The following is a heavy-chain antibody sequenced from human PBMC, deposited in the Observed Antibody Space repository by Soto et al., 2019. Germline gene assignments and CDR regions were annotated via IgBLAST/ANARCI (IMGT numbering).Heavy chain of an antibody. CDR3: ASNIVVVPAAKGGYYYGMDV. D-gene: IGHD2-2*01. V-gene: IGHV1-46*01. Sequence: QVQLVQSGAEVKKPGASVKVSCKASGYTFTSYYMHWVRQAPGQGLEWMGIINPSGGSTSYAQKFQGRVTRTRDTSTSTVYMELSSLRSEDTAVYYCASNIVVVPAAKGGYYYGMDVWGQGPTVTVSS. J-gene: IGHJ6*02. CDR1: GYTFTSYY. CDR2: INPSGGST.